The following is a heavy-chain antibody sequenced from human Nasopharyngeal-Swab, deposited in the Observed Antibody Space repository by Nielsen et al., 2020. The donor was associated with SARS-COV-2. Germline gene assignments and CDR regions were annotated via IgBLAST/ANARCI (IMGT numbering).Heavy chain of an antibody. CDR3: VKDWIGNSNGRSFFDY. D-gene: IGHD5-18*01. CDR1: GFTFDSHA. V-gene: IGHV3-30*02. CDR2: DGIKK. J-gene: IGHJ4*02. Sequence: GESLKISCAASGFTFDSHAMLWVRQAPGKGLEWVAYDGIKKYYADSVKGRFTISRDNSKKTLYLQMNSLRVEDTAVYYCVKDWIGNSNGRSFFDYWGQGTLVIVSS.